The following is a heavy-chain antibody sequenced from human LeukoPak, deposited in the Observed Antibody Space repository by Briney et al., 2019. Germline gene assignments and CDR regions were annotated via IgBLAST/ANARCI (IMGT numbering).Heavy chain of an antibody. CDR2: ISAYNGNT. J-gene: IGHJ6*02. CDR1: GYTVTSYG. D-gene: IGHD2/OR15-2a*01. Sequence: ASVKVSCKASGYTVTSYGISWVRQAPGQGLGWMGWISAYNGNTNYAQKLQGRVTMTTDTSTSTAYMELRSLRSDDTAVYYCARGVRTISMNPMDVWGQGTTVTVSS. V-gene: IGHV1-18*01. CDR3: ARGVRTISMNPMDV.